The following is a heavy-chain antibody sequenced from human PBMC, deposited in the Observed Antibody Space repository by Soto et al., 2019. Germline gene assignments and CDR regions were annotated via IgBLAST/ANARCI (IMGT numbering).Heavy chain of an antibody. Sequence: GESLKISCEGSGYTFTSYWIAWVRQMPGKGLEWMAIINPADSDTRYSPSFQGQVTISVDKSIRSAYLQWSSLKASDTAIFYCARPDSSGYYISWGQGTLVTVSS. CDR1: GYTFTSYW. J-gene: IGHJ5*02. CDR3: ARPDSSGYYIS. V-gene: IGHV5-51*01. CDR2: INPADSDT. D-gene: IGHD3-22*01.